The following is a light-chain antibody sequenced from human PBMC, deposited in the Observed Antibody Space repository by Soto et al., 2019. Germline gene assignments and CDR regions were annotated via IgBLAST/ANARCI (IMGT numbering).Light chain of an antibody. Sequence: QSVLTQPPSASGTPGQRVTISCSGNSSNIGIYTVNCYLQLPVMASKLLIYSNNQRPSGVLDRFSGSNFGTSASLAISGLQSEDEADYYCAAWDDSLKVFGTGTKVTVL. V-gene: IGLV1-44*01. J-gene: IGLJ1*01. CDR2: SNN. CDR3: AAWDDSLKV. CDR1: SSNIGIYT.